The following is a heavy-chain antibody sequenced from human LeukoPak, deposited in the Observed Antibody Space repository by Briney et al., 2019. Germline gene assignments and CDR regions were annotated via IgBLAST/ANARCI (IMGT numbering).Heavy chain of an antibody. Sequence: GGSLRLSCAASGFTFSSYWMSWVRQAPGKGLEWVANIKQDGSETYYVGSVKGRFTISRDNAKNSLYLQMSSLRAEDTAVYYFARDKVYGDSFFDYWGQGTLVTVSS. D-gene: IGHD4-17*01. CDR2: IKQDGSET. CDR3: ARDKVYGDSFFDY. CDR1: GFTFSSYW. J-gene: IGHJ4*02. V-gene: IGHV3-7*04.